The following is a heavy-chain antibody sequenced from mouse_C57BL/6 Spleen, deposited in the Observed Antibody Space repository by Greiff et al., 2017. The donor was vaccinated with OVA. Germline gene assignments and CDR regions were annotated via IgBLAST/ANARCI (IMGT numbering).Heavy chain of an antibody. V-gene: IGHV1-53*01. CDR1: GYTFTSYW. Sequence: VQLQQSGPELVKPGASVKISCKASGYTFTSYWMHWVKQRPGQGLEWIGNINPSNGGTNYNEKFKSKATLTVDKSSSTAYMQLSSLTSEDSAVYYCARELANWDWYFDVWGTGTTVTVSS. D-gene: IGHD4-1*01. CDR2: INPSNGGT. CDR3: ARELANWDWYFDV. J-gene: IGHJ1*03.